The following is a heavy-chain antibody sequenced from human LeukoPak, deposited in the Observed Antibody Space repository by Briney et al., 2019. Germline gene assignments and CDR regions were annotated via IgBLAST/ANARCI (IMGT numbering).Heavy chain of an antibody. CDR1: GFTFSSYS. J-gene: IGHJ4*02. D-gene: IGHD6-6*01. CDR2: ISSSSSYI. CDR3: ARDPLSSDYFDY. V-gene: IGHV3-21*01. Sequence: PGGSLRLSCAASGFTFSSYSMNWVRQAPGKGLEWVSSISSSSSYIYYADSVKGRFTISRDNAKNSPYLQMNSLRAEDTAVYYCARDPLSSDYFDYWGQGTLVTVSS.